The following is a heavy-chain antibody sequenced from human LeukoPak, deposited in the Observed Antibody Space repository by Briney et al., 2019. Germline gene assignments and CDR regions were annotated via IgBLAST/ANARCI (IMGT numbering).Heavy chain of an antibody. J-gene: IGHJ4*02. Sequence: GGSLRLSCAASGFTFSSYGMHWVRQAPGKGLEWVAVIWYDGSNKYYADSVKGRFTISRDNSKDTLYLQMNSLRAEDTAVFYCARDLQGSFNYWGQGTLVTVSS. CDR3: ARDLQGSFNY. CDR1: GFTFSSYG. V-gene: IGHV3-33*01. CDR2: IWYDGSNK.